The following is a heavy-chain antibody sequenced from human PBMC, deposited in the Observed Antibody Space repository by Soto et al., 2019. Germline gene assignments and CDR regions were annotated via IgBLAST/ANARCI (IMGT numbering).Heavy chain of an antibody. CDR3: ARDFVHRVLEWFHWWFDP. J-gene: IGHJ5*02. CDR2: ISAYNGNT. V-gene: IGHV1-18*04. Sequence: ASVKVSCKASGYTFTSYGISWVRQAPGQGLEWMGWISAYNGNTNYAQKLQGRVTMTTDTSTSTAYMELRSLRSDDTAVYYCARDFVHRVLEWFHWWFDPWGKGTLVTVSS. CDR1: GYTFTSYG. D-gene: IGHD3-3*01.